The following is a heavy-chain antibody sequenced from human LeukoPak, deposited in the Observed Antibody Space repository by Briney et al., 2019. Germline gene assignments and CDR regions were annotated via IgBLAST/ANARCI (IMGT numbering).Heavy chain of an antibody. Sequence: GGSLRLSCAASGFIFSRYAMHWVRQAPGKGLDYVSAISTTGGSTYYADSVKGRFTISRDNSKNTLYLQMSSLRAEDMAVYYCVKVSVTGTSVEYWGQGTLVTVSS. CDR1: GFIFSRYA. J-gene: IGHJ4*02. D-gene: IGHD6-19*01. V-gene: IGHV3-64D*06. CDR2: ISTTGGST. CDR3: VKVSVTGTSVEY.